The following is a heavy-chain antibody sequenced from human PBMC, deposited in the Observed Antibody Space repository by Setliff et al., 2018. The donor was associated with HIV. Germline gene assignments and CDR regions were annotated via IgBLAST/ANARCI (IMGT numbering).Heavy chain of an antibody. CDR1: GGTLSNYA. V-gene: IGHV1-69*13. J-gene: IGHJ6*03. CDR3: ARDGFALFGVDYHYMDV. CDR2: IIPVFGTA. D-gene: IGHD3-3*01. Sequence: SVKVSCKASGGTLSNYAISWVRQAPGQGLEWMGGIIPVFGTANYAQKFQGRVTITADESTSTAYMELSSLRSEDTAVYYCARDGFALFGVDYHYMDVCGKGTTVTVSS.